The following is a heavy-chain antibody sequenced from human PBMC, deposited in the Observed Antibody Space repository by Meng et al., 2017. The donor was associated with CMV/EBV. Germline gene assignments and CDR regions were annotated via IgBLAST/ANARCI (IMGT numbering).Heavy chain of an antibody. CDR2: INHSGST. Sequence: SETLSLTCAVYGGSFSGYYWSWIRQPPGKGLEWIGEINHSGSTNYNPSLKSRVTISVDTSKNQFSLKLSSVTAADTAVYYCVRGPTYYYYYGMDVWGQGTTVTVSS. CDR1: GGSFSGYY. V-gene: IGHV4-34*01. J-gene: IGHJ6*02. CDR3: VRGPTYYYYYGMDV.